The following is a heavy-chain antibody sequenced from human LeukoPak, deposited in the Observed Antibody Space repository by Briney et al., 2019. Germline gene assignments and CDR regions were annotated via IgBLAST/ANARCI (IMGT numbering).Heavy chain of an antibody. CDR3: AKDEGRLINNWYRQY. D-gene: IGHD1-1*01. Sequence: LGGSLRLSCKASGFTFSLFAMTWVRQTPGGGLEWVSTIEQDSSGTYSADSVKGRFAISRDNSKNTLYLQLSSLTAEDTAVYYCAKDEGRLINNWYRQYWGQGTPVTVSS. J-gene: IGHJ4*02. V-gene: IGHV3-23*01. CDR1: GFTFSLFA. CDR2: IEQDSSGT.